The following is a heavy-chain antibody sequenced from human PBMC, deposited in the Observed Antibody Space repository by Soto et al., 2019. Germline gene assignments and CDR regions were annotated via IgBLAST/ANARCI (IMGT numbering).Heavy chain of an antibody. CDR3: ARFRYSYGRYYFDY. D-gene: IGHD5-18*01. V-gene: IGHV3-11*03. J-gene: IGHJ4*02. Sequence: PGGSLRLSCAASGFTFSDYYMSWIRQAPGKGLEWVSYISSSSSYTNYADSVKGRFTISRDNAKNSLYLQMNSLRAEDTVVYYCARFRYSYGRYYFDYWGQGTLVTVSS. CDR2: ISSSSSYT. CDR1: GFTFSDYY.